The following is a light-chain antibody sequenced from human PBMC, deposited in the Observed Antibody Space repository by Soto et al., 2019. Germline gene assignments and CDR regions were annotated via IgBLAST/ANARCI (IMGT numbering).Light chain of an antibody. V-gene: IGKV1-5*03. CDR3: QQYNTYWT. CDR2: KAS. Sequence: DIQMTQSPSTLSASVGDRVTITCRASQEISNWLAWYQQKPGKAPNLLIYKASSLESGVPSRFRGSGFGTEFTLTISSLQPDDFATYYCQQYNTYWTFGQGTKVEIK. J-gene: IGKJ1*01. CDR1: QEISNW.